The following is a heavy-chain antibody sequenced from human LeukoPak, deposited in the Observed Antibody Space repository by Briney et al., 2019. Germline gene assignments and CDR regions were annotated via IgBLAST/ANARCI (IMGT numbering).Heavy chain of an antibody. V-gene: IGHV4-4*09. J-gene: IGHJ4*02. Sequence: ETLSLTCTVSGDSISSYYSSWIRQPPGKGLEWIGYIYTSGGTNYIPSLKGRVTISIDTSKNQFSLKLSSVTAADSAVYYCARLTRLSTSPDRYYLDYWGQGTLVTVSS. CDR1: GDSISSYY. CDR2: IYTSGGT. D-gene: IGHD6-6*01. CDR3: ARLTRLSTSPDRYYLDY.